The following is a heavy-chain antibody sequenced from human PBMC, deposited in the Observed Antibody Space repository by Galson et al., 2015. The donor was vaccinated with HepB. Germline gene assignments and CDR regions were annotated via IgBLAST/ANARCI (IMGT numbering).Heavy chain of an antibody. CDR1: GFTFSRYA. Sequence: SLRLSCAASGFTFSRYAMHWVRQAPGKGLEWVAVISYDGGNKYYADSVKGRFTISRDNSRTTLYLQMNSLRVEDTTVYYCARDEGYCTSGSCYVLFNWGQGTLVTVSS. V-gene: IGHV3-30*04. D-gene: IGHD2-2*01. CDR2: ISYDGGNK. J-gene: IGHJ4*02. CDR3: ARDEGYCTSGSCYVLFN.